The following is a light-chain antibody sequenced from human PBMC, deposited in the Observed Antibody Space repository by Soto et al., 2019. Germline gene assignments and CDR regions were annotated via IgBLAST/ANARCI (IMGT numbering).Light chain of an antibody. CDR3: QQYSSYSPYT. CDR1: QTVYSW. CDR2: EAS. Sequence: DIQMTQSPSTVSASVGDRVTITCRASQTVYSWLAWYQQKPGKAPKLLISEASTIQSGVPSRFAGSGSGTEFTLAISRLQPDDFATYYCQQYSSYSPYTFGQGTKVEI. J-gene: IGKJ2*01. V-gene: IGKV1-5*03.